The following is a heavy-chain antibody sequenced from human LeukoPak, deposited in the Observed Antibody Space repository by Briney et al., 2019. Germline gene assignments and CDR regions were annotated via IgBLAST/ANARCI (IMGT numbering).Heavy chain of an antibody. CDR1: GGSINYYY. Sequence: SETLSLTCTVSGGSINYYYWSWIRQPPGKGLEWIGYIYYSGTTNYKPSLKSRVTISVDTSKNQFSLKLSSVTAADTAVYYCARMGAMVRGAVDYWGQGTLVTASS. J-gene: IGHJ4*02. CDR2: IYYSGTT. D-gene: IGHD3-10*01. CDR3: ARMGAMVRGAVDY. V-gene: IGHV4-59*01.